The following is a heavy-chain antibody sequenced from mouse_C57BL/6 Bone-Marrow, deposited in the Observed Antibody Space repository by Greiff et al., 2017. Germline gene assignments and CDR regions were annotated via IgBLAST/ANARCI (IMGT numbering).Heavy chain of an antibody. CDR1: GYTFTDYY. CDR3: ARSPIYYYGSRDAMDY. D-gene: IGHD1-1*01. V-gene: IGHV1-19*01. CDR2: INPYNGGT. J-gene: IGHJ4*01. Sequence: LQQSGPVLVKPGASVKMSCKASGYTFTDYYMNWVKQSHGKSLEWIGVINPYNGGTSYNQKFKGKATLTVDKSSSTAYMQLSSLTYEDSAVYYCARSPIYYYGSRDAMDYWGQGTSVTVSS.